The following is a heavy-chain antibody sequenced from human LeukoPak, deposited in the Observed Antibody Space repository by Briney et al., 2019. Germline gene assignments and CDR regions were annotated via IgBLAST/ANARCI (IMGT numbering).Heavy chain of an antibody. D-gene: IGHD3-22*01. CDR2: IKQDGSDK. CDR3: ARDPYDSSWGLCYFDY. J-gene: IGHJ4*02. V-gene: IGHV3-7*04. CDR1: GFTFSTSW. Sequence: GGSLRLSCVASGFTFSTSWMNWVRQAPGKGLEWVANIKQDGSDKYYVDSVKGRFTISRDNAKNSLYLQMNSLRAEDTAVYYCARDPYDSSWGLCYFDYWGQGNLVTVSS.